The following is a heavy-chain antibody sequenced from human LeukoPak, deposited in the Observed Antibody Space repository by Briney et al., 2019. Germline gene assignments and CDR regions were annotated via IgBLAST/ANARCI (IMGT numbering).Heavy chain of an antibody. D-gene: IGHD6-13*01. V-gene: IGHV3-21*01. CDR2: ISSSSSYI. Sequence: PGGSLRLSCAASGFTFSSYSMNWVRQAPGKGLEWVSSISSSSSYIYYADSVKGRFTISRDNDKNSLYLQMNSLRAGDTAVYYCARDGGQYSSSWKENWFGPWGQGTLVTVSS. CDR1: GFTFSSYS. J-gene: IGHJ5*02. CDR3: ARDGGQYSSSWKENWFGP.